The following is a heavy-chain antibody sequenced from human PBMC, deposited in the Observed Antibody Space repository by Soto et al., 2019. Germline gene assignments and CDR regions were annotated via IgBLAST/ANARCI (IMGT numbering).Heavy chain of an antibody. J-gene: IGHJ4*02. CDR1: GGSITSSSYY. D-gene: IGHD4-4*01. Sequence: SETLSLTCAVSGGSITSSSYYWGWIRQAPGRGLEWIGTIYYRGYTYYNPSLESRVTISADTSKNQLSLNLRSVTAADTAVYYYASTAGADYTFDYWGQGILVNVSS. CDR3: ASTAGADYTFDY. CDR2: IYYRGYT. V-gene: IGHV4-39*01.